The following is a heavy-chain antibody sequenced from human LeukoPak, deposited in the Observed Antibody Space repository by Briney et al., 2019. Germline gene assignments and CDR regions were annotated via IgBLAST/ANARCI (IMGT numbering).Heavy chain of an antibody. V-gene: IGHV3-30*04. D-gene: IGHD3-10*01. CDR1: GFTFRTSG. Sequence: GTSLRLSCATSGFTFRTSGVHWARQAPGKGLEWVALMSSDGINTYYADSVKGRFTVSRDSSKDILYLQMNSLRADDTAIYYCAKDHAGSGRAFEYWGQGTLVTVSS. CDR3: AKDHAGSGRAFEY. J-gene: IGHJ4*02. CDR2: MSSDGINT.